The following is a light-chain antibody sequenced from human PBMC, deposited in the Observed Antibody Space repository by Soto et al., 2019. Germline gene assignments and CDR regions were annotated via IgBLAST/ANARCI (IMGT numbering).Light chain of an antibody. CDR1: ESISRW. J-gene: IGKJ1*01. CDR3: QLYSVYSSWT. V-gene: IGKV1-5*03. Sequence: DIQMTQSPSTLSASVVDRVTITCRASESISRWLAWYQQKPGKVPKLLIYQASSLESGVPSRFSGSGSGTEFTLTISSLQTEDFATYYCQLYSVYSSWTFGQGTKVDIK. CDR2: QAS.